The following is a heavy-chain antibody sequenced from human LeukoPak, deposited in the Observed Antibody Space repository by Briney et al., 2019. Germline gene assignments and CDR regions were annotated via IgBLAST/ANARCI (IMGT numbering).Heavy chain of an antibody. CDR3: ARLILTGTSKYYFDY. CDR1: GGSISSSSYY. Sequence: NPSETLSLTCTVSGGSISSSSYYWGWIRQPPGKGLEWIGSIYYSGNTYYNPSLKSRVTIFVDTSKNQFSLTLNSVTAADTAVYYCARLILTGTSKYYFDYWGQGTLVTVSS. J-gene: IGHJ4*02. V-gene: IGHV4-39*01. CDR2: IYYSGNT. D-gene: IGHD7-27*01.